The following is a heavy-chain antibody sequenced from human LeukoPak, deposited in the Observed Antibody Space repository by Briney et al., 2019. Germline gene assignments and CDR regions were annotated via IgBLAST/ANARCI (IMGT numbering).Heavy chain of an antibody. Sequence: PSETLSLTCTVSGGSISSYYWSWLRQPPGKGLEWIGYIYYSGSTNYNPSLKSRVTISVDTSKNQFSLKLSSVTAADTAVYYCARVRGEMATDYWGQGTLVTVSS. CDR1: GGSISSYY. CDR3: ARVRGEMATDY. J-gene: IGHJ4*02. CDR2: IYYSGST. V-gene: IGHV4-59*01. D-gene: IGHD5-24*01.